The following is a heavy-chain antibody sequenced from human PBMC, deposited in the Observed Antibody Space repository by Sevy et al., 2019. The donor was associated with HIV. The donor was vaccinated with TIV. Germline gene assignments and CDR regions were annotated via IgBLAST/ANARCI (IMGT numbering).Heavy chain of an antibody. J-gene: IGHJ4*02. Sequence: GGSLRLSCVASQFNFDTYAIHWVRQAPGKGLEWVAMIWYDGSTKDYAESVKGRFAIPRDNSQNTAFLQMNSLRAEDTAVYYCATNMVHAGAYDSYFNFWGQGSLVTVSS. V-gene: IGHV3-33*01. CDR2: IWYDGSTK. D-gene: IGHD2-21*02. CDR3: ATNMVHAGAYDSYFNF. CDR1: QFNFDTYA.